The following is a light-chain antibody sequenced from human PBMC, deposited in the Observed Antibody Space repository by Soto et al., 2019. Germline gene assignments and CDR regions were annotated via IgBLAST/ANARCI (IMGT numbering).Light chain of an antibody. Sequence: TVMTQSPDSLAVSLGERATINCKSSQSVLYSSKNKNYLAWYQQKPGQPPKLLIYWASTRESGVPDRFRGSGSGTDFTLTITSLQAEDAAVYYFQQYYSSPLTFGQGTRLDIK. CDR3: QQYYSSPLT. CDR2: WAS. V-gene: IGKV4-1*01. J-gene: IGKJ5*01. CDR1: QSVLYSSKNKNY.